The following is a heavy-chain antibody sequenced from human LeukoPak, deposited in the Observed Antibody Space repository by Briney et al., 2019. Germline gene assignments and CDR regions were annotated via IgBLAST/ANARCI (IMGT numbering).Heavy chain of an antibody. J-gene: IGHJ5*02. CDR3: ARMDDIVVVVAATHYSWFDP. CDR2: ISSSSSYI. D-gene: IGHD2-15*01. CDR1: GFTFSSNS. Sequence: GGSPRLSCAASGFTFSSNSMNWVRQAPGKGLEWVSSISSSSSYIYYADSVKGRFTISRDNAKNSLYLQMNSLRAEDTAVYYCARMDDIVVVVAATHYSWFDPWGQGTLVTVSS. V-gene: IGHV3-21*01.